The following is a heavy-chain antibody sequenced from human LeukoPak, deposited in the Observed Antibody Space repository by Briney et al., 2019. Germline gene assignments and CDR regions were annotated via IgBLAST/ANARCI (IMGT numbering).Heavy chain of an antibody. Sequence: GGSLRLSRAASGLSFLSYSMNWVRQAPGKGLEWVSGISWNSGSIGYADSVKGRFTISRDNAKNSLYLQMNSLRAEDTAVYYCARAGGYDSSGYYYLFDYWGQGTLVTVSS. D-gene: IGHD3-22*01. J-gene: IGHJ4*02. CDR1: GLSFLSYS. V-gene: IGHV3-48*04. CDR2: ISWNSGSI. CDR3: ARAGGYDSSGYYYLFDY.